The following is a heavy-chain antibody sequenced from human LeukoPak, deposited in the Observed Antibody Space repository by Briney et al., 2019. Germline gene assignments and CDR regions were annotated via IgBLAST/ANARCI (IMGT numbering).Heavy chain of an antibody. V-gene: IGHV1-8*01. Sequence: ASVKVSCKASGYTFTSCDINWVRQATGQGLEWMGWMNPNSGNTGYAQKFQGRVTMTRNTSISTAYMELSSLRSEDTAVYYCARARVRGNWFDPWGQGTLVTVSS. CDR2: MNPNSGNT. CDR3: ARARVRGNWFDP. D-gene: IGHD2-2*01. CDR1: GYTFTSCD. J-gene: IGHJ5*02.